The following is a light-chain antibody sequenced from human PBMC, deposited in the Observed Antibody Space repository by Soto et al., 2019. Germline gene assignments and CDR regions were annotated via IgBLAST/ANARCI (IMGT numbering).Light chain of an antibody. CDR2: WAS. CDR3: QQYYSTLPT. J-gene: IGKJ1*01. CDR1: QSVLYSSNNKNY. Sequence: DIVMTQSPDSLAVSVSERATINCKSSQSVLYSSNNKNYLDWYQQKPGQPPKLLIYWASTRQSGVPDRFSGSGSGTDFTLTISSLQAEDVAVYYCQQYYSTLPTFGQGTKVEIK. V-gene: IGKV4-1*01.